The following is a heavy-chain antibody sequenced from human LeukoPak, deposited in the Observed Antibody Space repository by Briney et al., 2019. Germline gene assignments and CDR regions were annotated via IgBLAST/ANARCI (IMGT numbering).Heavy chain of an antibody. CDR1: GGSVSSSSYY. D-gene: IGHD6-19*01. CDR2: IYYSGST. Sequence: SETLSLACTVSGGSVSSSSYYWGWIRQPPGKGLEWIGSIYYSGSTYYNPSLKSRVTISVDTSKNQFSLKLSSVTAADTAVYYCARHGPYSSGWGDWSQGTLVTVSS. J-gene: IGHJ4*02. CDR3: ARHGPYSSGWGD. V-gene: IGHV4-39*01.